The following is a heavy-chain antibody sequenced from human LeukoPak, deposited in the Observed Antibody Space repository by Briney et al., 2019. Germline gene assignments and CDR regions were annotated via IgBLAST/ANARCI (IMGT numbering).Heavy chain of an antibody. Sequence: GESLKISCKGSGDSFTSYWIGWVRQMPEKGLEWMGIIYPGDSDTRYSPSFQGQVTISADKSISTAYLQWSSLKASDTAMYYCARRIAAAGKYWFDPWGQGTLVTVSS. J-gene: IGHJ5*02. D-gene: IGHD6-13*01. CDR1: GDSFTSYW. V-gene: IGHV5-51*01. CDR2: IYPGDSDT. CDR3: ARRIAAAGKYWFDP.